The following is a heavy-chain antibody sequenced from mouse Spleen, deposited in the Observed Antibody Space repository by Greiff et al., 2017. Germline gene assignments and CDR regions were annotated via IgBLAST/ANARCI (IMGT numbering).Heavy chain of an antibody. V-gene: IGHV5-6*01. D-gene: IGHD2-1*01. CDR2: ISSGGSYT. CDR3: ARHRGGNYPYWYFDV. CDR1: GFTFSSYG. Sequence: EVQLVESGGDLVKPGGSLKLSCAASGFTFSSYGMSWVRQTPDKRLEWVATISSGGSYTYYPDSVKGRFTISRDNAKNTLYLQMSSLKSEDTAMYYCARHRGGNYPYWYFDVWGAGTTVTVSS. J-gene: IGHJ1*01.